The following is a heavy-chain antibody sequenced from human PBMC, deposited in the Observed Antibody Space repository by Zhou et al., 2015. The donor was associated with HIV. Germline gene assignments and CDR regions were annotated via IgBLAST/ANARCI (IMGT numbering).Heavy chain of an antibody. Sequence: WVRQAPGQGLEWMGGIIPIFGTANYAQKFQGRVTITADKSTSTAYMELSSLRSDDMAVYYCARGKLLWFGGSGHYVMDVWGQGTTVTVSS. CDR2: IIPIFGTA. D-gene: IGHD3-10*01. V-gene: IGHV1-69*06. CDR3: ARGKLLWFGGSGHYVMDV. J-gene: IGHJ6*01.